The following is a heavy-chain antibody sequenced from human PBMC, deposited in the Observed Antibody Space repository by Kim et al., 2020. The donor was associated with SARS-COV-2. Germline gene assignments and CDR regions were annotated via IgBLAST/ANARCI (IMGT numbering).Heavy chain of an antibody. Sequence: TLSLTCTVSGGSISSNTYYWSWIRQHPGKGLEWIGYIYYSGSTYYNPSLKSRFIISVDTSKNQFSLKLSSVTAADTAVYYCARGHSTGDDAFDIWGQGTMVTVSS. V-gene: IGHV4-31*03. CDR2: IYYSGST. D-gene: IGHD7-27*01. CDR3: ARGHSTGDDAFDI. CDR1: GGSISSNTYY. J-gene: IGHJ3*02.